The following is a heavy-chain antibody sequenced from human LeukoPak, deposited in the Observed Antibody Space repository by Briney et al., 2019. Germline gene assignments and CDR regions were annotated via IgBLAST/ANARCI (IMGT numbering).Heavy chain of an antibody. D-gene: IGHD6-13*01. Sequence: PSETLSLTCAVYGGSFSGYYWSWIRQPPGKGLEWIGEINHSGSTNYNPSLKSRVTISVDTSKNQFSLKLSSVTAADTAVYYCATGYSSSPGHYCGQGTLVTVSS. CDR1: GGSFSGYY. CDR3: ATGYSSSPGHY. J-gene: IGHJ4*02. CDR2: INHSGST. V-gene: IGHV4-34*01.